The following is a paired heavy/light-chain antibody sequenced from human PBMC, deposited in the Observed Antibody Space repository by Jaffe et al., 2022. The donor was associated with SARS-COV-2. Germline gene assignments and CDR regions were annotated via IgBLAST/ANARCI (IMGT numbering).Heavy chain of an antibody. J-gene: IGHJ3*01. CDR2: IDPSGGGS. V-gene: IGHV1-46*01. D-gene: IGHD1-26*01. Sequence: QVQLVQSGAEVKKPGASVKVSCKASGYAFTNYYIHWVRQAPGQGLEWMGIIDPSGGGSSYEQKFQGRVTMTRDTSTSTVSMELSSLRSDDTAVYYCARGLSGTYSGDAFDVWGQGPMVTVSS. CDR3: ARGLSGTYSGDAFDV. CDR1: GYAFTNYY.
Light chain of an antibody. CDR3: QQYGSSPQT. V-gene: IGKV3-20*01. J-gene: IGKJ1*01. CDR1: RSLSSSY. CDR2: GTS. Sequence: EIVLTQSPGTLSLSPGERATLSCRASRSLSSSYLAWYQQKPGQAPRLLIYGTSTRATGIPDRFSGSGSGPDFTLTISRLEPEDFAVYYCQQYGSSPQTFGQGTKVEIK.